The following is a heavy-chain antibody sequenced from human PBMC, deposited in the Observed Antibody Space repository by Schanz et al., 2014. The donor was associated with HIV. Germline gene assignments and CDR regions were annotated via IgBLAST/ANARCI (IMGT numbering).Heavy chain of an antibody. D-gene: IGHD6-13*01. CDR1: GASISRGGYY. CDR2: IYHSGST. J-gene: IGHJ6*02. Sequence: QVPLQESGPGLVKPSETLSLTCNVSGASISRGGYYWSWIRQHPGKGLEWIGYIYHSGSTYYNPSLKTRVTISVDTSKNQFSLKLRSVTAADTAVYYCAREGMEQMVNILDVWGQGTRVNVSS. CDR3: AREGMEQMVNILDV. V-gene: IGHV4-31*03.